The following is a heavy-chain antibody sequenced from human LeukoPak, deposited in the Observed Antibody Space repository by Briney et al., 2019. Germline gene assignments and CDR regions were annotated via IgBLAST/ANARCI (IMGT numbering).Heavy chain of an antibody. CDR2: INPNIGDT. CDR1: GYTFTGYF. D-gene: IGHD3-10*01. V-gene: IGHV1-2*02. Sequence: ASVKASCKASGYTFTGYFMHSVRQAPGQGLEWMGWINPNIGDTNSAQKFQGRVTMPRDTSVSRAYLELSSRRYDDTAVYYCASRGGSGKYDFDFWGQGTLVTVSS. CDR3: ASRGGSGKYDFDF. J-gene: IGHJ4*02.